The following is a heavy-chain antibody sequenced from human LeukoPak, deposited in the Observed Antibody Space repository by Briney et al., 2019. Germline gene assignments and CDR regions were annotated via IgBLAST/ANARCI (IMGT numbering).Heavy chain of an antibody. CDR3: AREIVGATLYFDY. CDR2: ISGGGGST. V-gene: IGHV3-23*01. D-gene: IGHD1-26*01. J-gene: IGHJ4*02. CDR1: GFTFSSYA. Sequence: GGSLRLSCAASGFTFSSYAMSWVRQAPGKGLEWVSAISGGGGSTYYADSVKGRFTISRDNSKNTLYLQMNSLRAEDTAVYYCAREIVGATLYFDYWGQGTLVTVSS.